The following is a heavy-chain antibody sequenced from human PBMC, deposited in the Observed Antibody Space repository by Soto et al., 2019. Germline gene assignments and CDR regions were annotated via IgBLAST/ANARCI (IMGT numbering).Heavy chain of an antibody. CDR1: GGTFSSYT. J-gene: IGHJ6*02. Sequence: QVQLVQSGAEVKKPGSSVKVSCKASGGTFSSYTISWVRQAPGQGLEWMGRIIPILGIANYAQKFQGRVTITXXKXTXXAYMELSSLRSEDTAVYYCARSRLDFSYYYYGMDVWGQGTTVTVSS. CDR3: ARSRLDFSYYYYGMDV. D-gene: IGHD6-19*01. CDR2: IIPILGIA. V-gene: IGHV1-69*02.